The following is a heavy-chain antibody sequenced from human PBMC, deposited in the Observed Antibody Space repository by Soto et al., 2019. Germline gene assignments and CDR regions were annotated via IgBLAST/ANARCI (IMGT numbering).Heavy chain of an antibody. D-gene: IGHD5-18*01. CDR2: ISAYNGNT. V-gene: IGHV1-18*01. CDR3: ARAVGYSYGFDY. Sequence: QVQLVQSGAEVRRPGASVKVSCKASGYTFASYGISWVRQAPGQGLEWMGWISAYNGNTNYAHKLQGRVTMTTETSTTTAYMELRSMRSDDTAVYYCARAVGYSYGFDYWGQGTLVTVSS. J-gene: IGHJ4*02. CDR1: GYTFASYG.